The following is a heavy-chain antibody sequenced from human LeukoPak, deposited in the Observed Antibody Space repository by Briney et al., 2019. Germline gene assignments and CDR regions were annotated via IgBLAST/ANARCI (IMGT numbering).Heavy chain of an antibody. J-gene: IGHJ5*02. CDR3: AKDRPYITSWYGCSTP. Sequence: GGSLRLSCAASGSSLSSYGMTWVRQAPGKQLEWVSTLSDSGGGTYYADSVKGRFTISRDNSRNTLYLQMHSLRVEDTAVYYCAKDRPYITSWYGCSTPWGQGTLVTVSS. CDR1: GSSLSSYG. CDR2: LSDSGGGT. D-gene: IGHD6-13*01. V-gene: IGHV3-23*01.